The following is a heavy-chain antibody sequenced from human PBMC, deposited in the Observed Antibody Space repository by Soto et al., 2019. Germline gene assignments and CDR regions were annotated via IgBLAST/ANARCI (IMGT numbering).Heavy chain of an antibody. CDR2: LNSDGSTA. CDR3: ARGPRGWYGFDY. Sequence: EVQLEESGGGLVQPGGSLRLSCVDSGFTFSNNWMHWVRQTPGKGLEWVSRLNSDGSTANYADSVKGRFTICRDNAKNTLYLQMNSLSVEDTAVYYCARGPRGWYGFDYCGQGTLVTVSS. V-gene: IGHV3-74*01. J-gene: IGHJ4*02. CDR1: GFTFSNNW. D-gene: IGHD6-19*01.